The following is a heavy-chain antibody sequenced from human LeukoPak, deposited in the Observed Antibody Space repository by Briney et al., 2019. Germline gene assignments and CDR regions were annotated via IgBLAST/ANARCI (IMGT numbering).Heavy chain of an antibody. V-gene: IGHV4-59*08. CDR2: IYYSGST. D-gene: IGHD1-14*01. Sequence: PSETLSLTCTVPGGSISSYYWSWIRQPPGKGLEWIGYIYYSGSTNYNPSLKSRVTIAVDTSKNQFSLKLSSVTAADTAVYYCAITGLAEGSTEYFQHWGQGTLVTVSS. J-gene: IGHJ1*01. CDR1: GGSISSYY. CDR3: AITGLAEGSTEYFQH.